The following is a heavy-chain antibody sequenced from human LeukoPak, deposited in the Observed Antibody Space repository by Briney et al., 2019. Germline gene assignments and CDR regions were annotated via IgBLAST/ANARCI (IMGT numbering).Heavy chain of an antibody. CDR3: AKSSIP. Sequence: SETLSLTCTVSGYSISSGYYWGWIRQPPGKGLEWIGSFYRSGSTYYNPSLNSRVTISPDTSKNQFSLKLTSVTAADTAVYYCAKSSIPWGQGTLVTVSS. CDR1: GYSISSGYY. V-gene: IGHV4-38-2*02. CDR2: FYRSGST. J-gene: IGHJ5*02.